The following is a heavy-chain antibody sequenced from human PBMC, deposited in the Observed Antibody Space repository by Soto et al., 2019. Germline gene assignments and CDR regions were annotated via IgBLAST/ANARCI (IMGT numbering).Heavy chain of an antibody. CDR3: ARQGIAARSGPRNWFDP. CDR1: GGSISSSSYY. D-gene: IGHD6-6*01. CDR2: IYYSGST. J-gene: IGHJ5*02. V-gene: IGHV4-39*01. Sequence: QLQLQESGPGLVKPSETLSLTCTVSGGSISSSSYYWGWIRQPPGKGLEWIGSIYYSGSTYYNPSLKSRVTISVDTSKNQFSLKLSSVTAADTAVYYCARQGIAARSGPRNWFDPWGQGTLVTVSS.